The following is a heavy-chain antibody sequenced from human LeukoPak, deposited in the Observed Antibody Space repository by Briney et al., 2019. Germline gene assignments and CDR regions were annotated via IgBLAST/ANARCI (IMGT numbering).Heavy chain of an antibody. D-gene: IGHD2-2*02. J-gene: IGHJ4*02. Sequence: GGSLRLSCAASGFTFDDYAMHWVRQAPGKGLEWVSVIYSDGKTYYAGSVKGRFTVSRDNSENTVYLQLKSLRPEDTAVYYCARGGLGTAAVLDYWGQGTLVTVSS. CDR1: GFTFDDYA. CDR2: IYSDGKT. CDR3: ARGGLGTAAVLDY. V-gene: IGHV3-66*02.